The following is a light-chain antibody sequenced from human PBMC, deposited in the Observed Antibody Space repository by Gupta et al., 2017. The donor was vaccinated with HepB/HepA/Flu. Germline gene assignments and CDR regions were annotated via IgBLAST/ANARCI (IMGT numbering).Light chain of an antibody. CDR1: QSVGTY. CDR2: DAS. J-gene: IGKJ3*01. CDR3: QQRSDWPLFT. Sequence: EIVLTQSPATLSLFPGERAHLSCRATQSVGTYLAWYQHKPRQAPRLLIYDASNRATGIPARFSGSGSGTDFTLTISSLEPEDFAVYYCQQRSDWPLFTFGPGTRVDIK. V-gene: IGKV3-11*01.